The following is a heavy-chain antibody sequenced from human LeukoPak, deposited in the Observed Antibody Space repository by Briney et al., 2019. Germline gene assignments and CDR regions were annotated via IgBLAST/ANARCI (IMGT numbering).Heavy chain of an antibody. J-gene: IGHJ6*02. V-gene: IGHV1-69*04. CDR1: GGSFSSYA. Sequence: GASVKVSCKASGGSFSSYAFSWVRQAPGQGLEWMGRITPIVGIATYTQNFQGRVTITADKSTSTAYMELSSLRSEDTAVYYCASGLGFCSGSDCTNLVKDYYYGMNVWGQGTTVTVSS. CDR3: ASGLGFCSGSDCTNLVKDYYYGMNV. D-gene: IGHD2-15*01. CDR2: ITPIVGIA.